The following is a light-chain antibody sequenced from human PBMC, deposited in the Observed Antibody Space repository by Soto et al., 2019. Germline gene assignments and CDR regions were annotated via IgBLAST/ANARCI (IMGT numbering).Light chain of an antibody. CDR3: QQYHKWPPST. V-gene: IGKV3-20*01. J-gene: IGKJ1*01. CDR1: QSVSSDY. Sequence: EIVLTQSPGTLSLSPGERATLSCRASQSVSSDYLAWYQQKPGQTPKVLIYRASSRATGIPDRFSGSGSGTDFTLTISGLQSDDFGVYYCQQYHKWPPSTFGQGTKVDIK. CDR2: RAS.